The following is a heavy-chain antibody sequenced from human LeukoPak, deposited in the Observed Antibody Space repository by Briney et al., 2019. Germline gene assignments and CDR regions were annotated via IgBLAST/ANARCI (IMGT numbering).Heavy chain of an antibody. CDR2: ISYDGSNK. CDR3: AGVLGTFDY. J-gene: IGHJ4*02. V-gene: IGHV3-30-3*01. CDR1: GFTFSSYA. Sequence: GGSLRLSCAASGFTFSSYAMHWVHQAPGKGLEWVAVISYDGSNKYYADFVKGRFTISRDNSKNTLYLQMNSLRAEDTAVYYCAGVLGTFDYWGQGTLVTVSS.